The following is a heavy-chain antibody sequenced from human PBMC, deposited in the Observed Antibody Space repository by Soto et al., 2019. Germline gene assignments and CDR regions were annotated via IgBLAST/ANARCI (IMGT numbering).Heavy chain of an antibody. J-gene: IGHJ4*02. CDR1: GGSFSGYY. CDR2: INHSGST. CDR3: ERGDYFDY. V-gene: IGHV4-34*01. Sequence: QVQLQQWGAGLLKPSETLSLTCAVYGGSFSGYYWSWIRQPPGKGLEWIGEINHSGSTNYNPSLKSRFTISVDTSKNQFSLKLSSVTAADTAVYYCERGDYFDYWGQGTLVTVSS.